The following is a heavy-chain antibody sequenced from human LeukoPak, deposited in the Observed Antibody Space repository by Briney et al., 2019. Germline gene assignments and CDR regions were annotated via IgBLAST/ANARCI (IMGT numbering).Heavy chain of an antibody. CDR3: ARDANSYDYVWGSYRYTLFDY. V-gene: IGHV3-48*03. Sequence: GGSLRLSCAASEFSVGSNYMTWVRQAPGKGLEWVSYISSSGSTIYYADSVKGRFTISRDNAKNSLYLQMNSLRAEDTAVYYCARDANSYDYVWGSYRYTLFDYWGQGTLVTVSS. J-gene: IGHJ4*02. CDR1: EFSVGSNY. CDR2: ISSSGSTI. D-gene: IGHD3-16*02.